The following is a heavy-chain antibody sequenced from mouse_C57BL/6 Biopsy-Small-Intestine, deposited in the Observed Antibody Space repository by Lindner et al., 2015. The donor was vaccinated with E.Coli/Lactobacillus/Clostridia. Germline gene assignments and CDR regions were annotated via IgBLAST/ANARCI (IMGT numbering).Heavy chain of an antibody. J-gene: IGHJ3*01. CDR1: GYTFTSYV. CDR2: IDPFHDAT. D-gene: IGHD2-1*01. V-gene: IGHV1-14*01. Sequence: VQLQESGPELEKPGASVKMSCKASGYTFTSYVMHWVKQKPGQALEWIGYIDPFHDATKYNEKFKDKAMLTSDKSSSTAYLELNSLTSEDSAVYYCARDYGNYFAWFSYWGQGTLVTVSA. CDR3: ARDYGNYFAWFSY.